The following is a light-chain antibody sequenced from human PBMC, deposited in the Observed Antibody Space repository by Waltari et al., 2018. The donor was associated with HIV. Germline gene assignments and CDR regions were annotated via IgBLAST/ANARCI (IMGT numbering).Light chain of an antibody. V-gene: IGLV3-21*04. CDR2: DDS. Sequence: SFVLTQSPSMSVAPGETARIACGGNNIGGESVHWYQQKPGQAPVLVMYDDSDRPSGSPERFSGSNSKNTATLTISRVEAGDEADYYCQLWDSRGNHVVFGGGTKLTVL. CDR3: QLWDSRGNHVV. J-gene: IGLJ2*01. CDR1: NIGGES.